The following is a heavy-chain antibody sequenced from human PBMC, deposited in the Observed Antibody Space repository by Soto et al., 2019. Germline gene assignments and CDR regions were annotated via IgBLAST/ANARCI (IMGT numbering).Heavy chain of an antibody. CDR3: ARGQGRYYYDSSGYYYHYWYFDL. D-gene: IGHD3-22*01. CDR2: IWYDGSNK. J-gene: IGHJ2*01. V-gene: IGHV3-33*01. CDR1: GFTFSSYG. Sequence: QVQLVESGGGVVQPGRSLRLSCAASGFTFSSYGMHWVRQAPGKGLEWVAVIWYDGSNKYHADSVKGRFTISRDNSKNTLYLQMNSLRAEDTAVYYCARGQGRYYYDSSGYYYHYWYFDLWGRGTLVTVSS.